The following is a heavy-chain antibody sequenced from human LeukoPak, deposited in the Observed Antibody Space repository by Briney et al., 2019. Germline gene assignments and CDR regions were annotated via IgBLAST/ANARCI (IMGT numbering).Heavy chain of an antibody. CDR2: ISGSGGST. V-gene: IGHV3-23*01. J-gene: IGHJ6*03. Sequence: PGGSLRLSCAASGFTFSSYAMSWVRQAPGKGLEWVSAISGSGGSTYYADSVKGRFTISRDNSKNTLYLQMSSLRAEDTAVYYCAKDLVYSSSWYPRDYYYMDVWGKGTTVTVSS. CDR3: AKDLVYSSSWYPRDYYYMDV. D-gene: IGHD6-13*01. CDR1: GFTFSSYA.